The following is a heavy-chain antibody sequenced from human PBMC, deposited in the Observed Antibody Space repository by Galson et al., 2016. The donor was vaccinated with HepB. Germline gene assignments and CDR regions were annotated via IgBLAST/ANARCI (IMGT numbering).Heavy chain of an antibody. CDR1: GFTLGNYW. V-gene: IGHV3-7*04. CDR3: TRNFDL. CDR2: IKKDGSEI. Sequence: SLRLSCAASGFTLGNYWMNWARQAPGKGLEWLANIKKDGSEINYVDSVKGRLTISRDNAKNSLYLQMNSLRAEDTALYYCTRNFDLWGRGTQVTVSS. J-gene: IGHJ2*01.